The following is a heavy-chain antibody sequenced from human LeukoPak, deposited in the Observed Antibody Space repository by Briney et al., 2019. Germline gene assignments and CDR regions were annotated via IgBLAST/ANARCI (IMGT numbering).Heavy chain of an antibody. D-gene: IGHD6-19*01. Sequence: GGAPRLSCAAPGFNLSRYSMKWGRQAPGEGLGWGSSLCNSSSCIYYADSVKGRFTISRDNAKNSLYLQMNSLRAEDTAVYYCARPLQRDSGWYVWYYYYGMDVWGQGTTVTVSS. V-gene: IGHV3-21*01. CDR2: LCNSSSCI. J-gene: IGHJ6*02. CDR3: ARPLQRDSGWYVWYYYYGMDV. CDR1: GFNLSRYS.